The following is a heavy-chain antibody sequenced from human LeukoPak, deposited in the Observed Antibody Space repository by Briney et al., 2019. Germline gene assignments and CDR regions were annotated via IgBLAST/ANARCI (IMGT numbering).Heavy chain of an antibody. D-gene: IGHD3-3*01. V-gene: IGHV3-48*01. CDR1: GFTFSSYS. J-gene: IGHJ5*02. CDR2: ISSSSSTI. CDR3: ARGPPYYDFWSGSPWFDP. Sequence: PGGSLRLSCAASGFTFSSYSMNWVRQAPGKGLEWVSYISSSSSTIYYADSEKGRFTISRDNAKNSLYLQMNSLRAEDTAVYYCARGPPYYDFWSGSPWFDPWGQGTLVTVSS.